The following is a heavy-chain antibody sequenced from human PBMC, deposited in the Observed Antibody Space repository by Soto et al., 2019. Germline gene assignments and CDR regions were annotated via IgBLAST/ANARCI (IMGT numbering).Heavy chain of an antibody. CDR1: GGTFSRYA. J-gene: IGHJ4*02. CDR2: IIPIFGTA. D-gene: IGHD3-16*02. V-gene: IGHV1-69*13. Sequence: ASVKVSCKASGGTFSRYAISWVRQAPGQGLEWMGGIIPIFGTANYAQKFQGRVTITADESTSTAYMELSSLRSEDTAVYYCAREGSDYVWGSYRMYYFDYWGQGTPVTVSS. CDR3: AREGSDYVWGSYRMYYFDY.